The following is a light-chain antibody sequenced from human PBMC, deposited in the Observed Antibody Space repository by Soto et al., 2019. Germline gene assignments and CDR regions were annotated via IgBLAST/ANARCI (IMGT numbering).Light chain of an antibody. CDR3: LVYHGDGWV. CDR2: TTN. V-gene: IGLV7-43*01. Sequence: QTVVTQEHSLTVSPGGTVTLTCSSSTGAVTSTNYPSWFQQKPGQAPRALIYTTNNKHSWTPARFSGSLLGGKAALTLSGVQPEDEAEYYCLVYHGDGWVFGGGTKLTVL. J-gene: IGLJ3*02. CDR1: TGAVTSTNY.